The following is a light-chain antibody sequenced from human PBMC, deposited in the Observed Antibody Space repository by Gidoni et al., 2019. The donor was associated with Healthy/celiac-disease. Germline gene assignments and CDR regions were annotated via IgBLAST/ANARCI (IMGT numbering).Light chain of an antibody. Sequence: EFVLTQSPATLSFSPGERATLSCRASKSVSSYLAWYQQKPGQAPRLLIYDASNRATGIPARFSGSGSGTDFTLTISSLEPEDFAVYYCQQRSNWITFGQGTRLEIK. CDR2: DAS. CDR1: KSVSSY. CDR3: QQRSNWIT. J-gene: IGKJ5*01. V-gene: IGKV3-11*01.